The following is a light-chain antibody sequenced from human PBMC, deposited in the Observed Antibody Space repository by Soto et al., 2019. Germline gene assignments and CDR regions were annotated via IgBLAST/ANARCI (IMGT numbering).Light chain of an antibody. Sequence: QSVLTQPASVSGSPGQSITISCTGTSSDIGTYNYVSWYQQHPGNVPKLIIYEVNNRPTGVSYRFSGSKSANTASLTISGLRAEDEADYYCSSLTIINTQALGPGTKVTVL. V-gene: IGLV2-14*03. CDR2: EVN. CDR1: SSDIGTYNY. J-gene: IGLJ1*01. CDR3: SSLTIINTQA.